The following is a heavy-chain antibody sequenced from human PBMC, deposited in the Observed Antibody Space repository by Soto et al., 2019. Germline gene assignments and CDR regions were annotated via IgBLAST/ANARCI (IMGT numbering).Heavy chain of an antibody. CDR1: GYTFTSYD. D-gene: IGHD2-8*02. J-gene: IGHJ4*02. Sequence: QVQLVQSGAEMKKPGASVKVSCKASGYTFTSYDINWVRQAAGQGPEWMGSVTPRNGDTAFAQKYQGRVTVTSNTSMSTVYMELSSRRSDDTAVYYCERGGSYWARRNYFDYWGQGTLVTVSS. CDR3: ERGGSYWARRNYFDY. V-gene: IGHV1-8*02. CDR2: VTPRNGDT.